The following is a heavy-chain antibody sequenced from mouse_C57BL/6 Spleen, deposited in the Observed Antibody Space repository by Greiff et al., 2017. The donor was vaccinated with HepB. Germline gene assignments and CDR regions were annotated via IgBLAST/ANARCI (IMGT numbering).Heavy chain of an antibody. CDR2: ISDGGSYT. J-gene: IGHJ3*01. Sequence: EVMLVESGGGLVKPGGSLKLSCAASGFTFSSYAMSWVRQTPEKRLEWVATISDGGSYTYYPDNVKGRFTISRDNAKNNLYLQMSHLKSEDTAMYYGAREGDGYPFAYWGQGTLVTVSA. V-gene: IGHV5-4*01. CDR1: GFTFSSYA. D-gene: IGHD2-3*01. CDR3: AREGDGYPFAY.